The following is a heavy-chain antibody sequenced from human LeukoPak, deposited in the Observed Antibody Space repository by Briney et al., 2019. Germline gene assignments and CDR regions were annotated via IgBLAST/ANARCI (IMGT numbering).Heavy chain of an antibody. CDR3: ARSGHLEGATYFVDY. CDR1: GGSFSGYY. J-gene: IGHJ4*02. Sequence: SETLSLTCAVYGGSFSGYYWSWIRQPPGKGLEWIGEINHSGSTNYNPSLKSRVTISVDTSKNQFSLKLSSVTAADTAVYYCARSGHLEGATYFVDYWGQGTLVTVSS. CDR2: INHSGST. D-gene: IGHD1-26*01. V-gene: IGHV4-34*01.